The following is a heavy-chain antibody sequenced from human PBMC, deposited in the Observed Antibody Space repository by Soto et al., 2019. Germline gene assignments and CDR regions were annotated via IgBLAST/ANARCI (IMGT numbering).Heavy chain of an antibody. CDR1: EFTFNTYA. J-gene: IGHJ6*02. Sequence: QAPLVESGGGVVQPGRSLRLSCAASEFTFNTYAMHWVRQAPGKGLEWVAVIAYDGNDKYYADSVKGRFTISRDNSKNALYLQMNTLRPEDTAMYYCARDVGNYVPYYYGMDVWGQGTTVTVSS. CDR2: IAYDGNDK. V-gene: IGHV3-30*03. D-gene: IGHD1-7*01. CDR3: ARDVGNYVPYYYGMDV.